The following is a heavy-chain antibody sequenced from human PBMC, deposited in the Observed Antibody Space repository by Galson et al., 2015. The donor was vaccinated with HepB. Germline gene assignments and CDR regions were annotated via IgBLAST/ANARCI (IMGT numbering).Heavy chain of an antibody. Sequence: SLRLSCAASRFTFSSYSMNWVHQAPGKGLEWLSYISSSGSSIYYADSVKGRFTISRDNAKNSLFLQMNSLRAEDTAVYYCASLLYPDYWGQGSLVTVSS. D-gene: IGHD2-8*01. CDR1: RFTFSSYS. V-gene: IGHV3-48*04. CDR2: ISSSGSSI. J-gene: IGHJ4*02. CDR3: ASLLYPDY.